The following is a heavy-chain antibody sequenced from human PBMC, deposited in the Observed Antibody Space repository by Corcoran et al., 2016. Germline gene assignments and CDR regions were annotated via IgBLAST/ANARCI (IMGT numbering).Heavy chain of an antibody. CDR1: GDSISNKNYF. CDR2: IYYSGTT. V-gene: IGHV4-39*07. D-gene: IGHD3-10*01. J-gene: IGHJ4*02. Sequence: QVQLQESVPGLVKPSETLSLTCTVSGDSISNKNYFWDWIRQPPGKGLEWIGSIYYSGTTYSNPSLKSRVTISVDTSKNQFSLKLSSVTAADTAIYYCARGGWGRAEGWGQGTLVTVSS. CDR3: ARGGWGRAEG.